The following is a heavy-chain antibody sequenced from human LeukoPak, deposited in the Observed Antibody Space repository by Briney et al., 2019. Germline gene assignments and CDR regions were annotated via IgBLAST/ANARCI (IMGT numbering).Heavy chain of an antibody. CDR3: ARGLMATINYFDY. CDR2: IYYSGST. V-gene: IGHV4-59*01. CDR1: GGSISSYY. D-gene: IGHD5-24*01. J-gene: IGHJ4*02. Sequence: SETLSLTCTVSGGSISSYYWSWIRQPPGKGLEWIGYIYYSGSTNYNPSLKSRVTISVDTSKNQFSLKLSSVTAADTAVYYCARGLMATINYFDYSGQGTLVTVSS.